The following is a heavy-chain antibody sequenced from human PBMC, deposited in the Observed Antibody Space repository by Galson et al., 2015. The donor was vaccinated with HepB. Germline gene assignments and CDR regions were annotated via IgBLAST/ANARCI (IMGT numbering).Heavy chain of an antibody. CDR1: GFTFSSYA. J-gene: IGHJ2*01. D-gene: IGHD2-21*02. V-gene: IGHV3-23*01. CDR2: ISGSGGST. Sequence: SLRLSCAASGFTFSSYAMSWVRQGPGKGLEWVSSISGSGGSTYYADSVKGRFTISRDNSKNTLYLQMNSLRAEDTAVYYCAKDLAYCGGDCYPYWYFDLWGRGTLVTVSS. CDR3: AKDLAYCGGDCYPYWYFDL.